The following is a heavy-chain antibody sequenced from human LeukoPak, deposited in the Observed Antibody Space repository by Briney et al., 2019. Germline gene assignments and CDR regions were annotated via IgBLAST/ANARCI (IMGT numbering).Heavy chain of an antibody. J-gene: IGHJ4*02. CDR1: GYTFSSYA. V-gene: IGHV1-3*01. CDR3: ARDGYGSGKGYFDY. CDR2: INAGNGDT. D-gene: IGHD3-10*01. Sequence: GASVKVSCKGSGYTFSSYAMHWVRQAPGQRLEWMGWINAGNGDTKYSQKFQGRVTITRDTSATTAYMELSSLRSEDTAVYYCARDGYGSGKGYFDYWGQGTLVTVSS.